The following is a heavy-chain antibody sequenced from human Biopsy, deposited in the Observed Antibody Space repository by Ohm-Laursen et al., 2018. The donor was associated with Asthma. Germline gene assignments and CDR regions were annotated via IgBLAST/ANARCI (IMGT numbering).Heavy chain of an antibody. CDR2: ITGSGGTT. Sequence: SLRLSCAASGFTFSSSAMSWVRQAPGKGLERVSAITGSGGTTYNADSVRGRFTISRDNSKSTLFLQMDSLSAEDTAVYYFAKDFRRIAVAGDRGFDYWGQGTLVTVSS. CDR3: AKDFRRIAVAGDRGFDY. J-gene: IGHJ4*02. D-gene: IGHD6-19*01. V-gene: IGHV3-23*01. CDR1: GFTFSSSA.